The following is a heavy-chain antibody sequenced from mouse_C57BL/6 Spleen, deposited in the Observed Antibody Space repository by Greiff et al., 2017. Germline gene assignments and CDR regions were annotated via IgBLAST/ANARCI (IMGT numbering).Heavy chain of an antibody. V-gene: IGHV14-2*01. CDR3: AKGVYSNYAWFAY. J-gene: IGHJ3*01. CDR1: GFNIKDYY. CDR2: IDPEDGET. Sequence: EVKVVESGAELVKPGASVKLSCTASGFNIKDYYMHWVKQRTEQGLEWIGRIDPEDGETKYAPKFQGKATITADTSSNTAYLQLSSLTSEDTAVYYCAKGVYSNYAWFAYWGQGTLVTVSA. D-gene: IGHD2-5*01.